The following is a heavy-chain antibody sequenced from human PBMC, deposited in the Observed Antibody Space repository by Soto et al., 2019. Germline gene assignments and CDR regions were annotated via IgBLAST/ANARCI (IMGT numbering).Heavy chain of an antibody. CDR1: GFIFSSYA. D-gene: IGHD6-19*01. CDR2: ISFDGSNK. J-gene: IGHJ5*02. V-gene: IGHV3-30-3*01. CDR3: ARGIGVAGWFAP. Sequence: QVQLVESGGGVVQPGRSLRVSCAASGFIFSSYAMDWVRQAPGKGLEWVAVISFDGSNKHYADSVKGRFTISRDNSKNTLYLQMNSLRAEDTAVYYCARGIGVAGWFAPWGQGTLVTVSS.